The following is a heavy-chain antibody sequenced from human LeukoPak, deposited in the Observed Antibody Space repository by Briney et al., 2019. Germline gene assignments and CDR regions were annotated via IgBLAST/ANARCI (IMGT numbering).Heavy chain of an antibody. J-gene: IGHJ4*02. V-gene: IGHV5-51*01. CDR3: ARRPIYSSSTRSYYFDY. D-gene: IGHD6-13*01. CDR1: GYSFTSYW. Sequence: GESLKISCKGSGYSFTSYWIGWVRQMPGKGLEWMGIIYPGDSDTRYSPSIQGQVTISADKSISTAYLQWSSLKASDTAMYYCARRPIYSSSTRSYYFDYWGQGTLVTVSS. CDR2: IYPGDSDT.